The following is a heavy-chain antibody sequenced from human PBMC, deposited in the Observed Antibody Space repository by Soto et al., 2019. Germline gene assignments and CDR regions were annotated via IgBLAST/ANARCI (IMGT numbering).Heavy chain of an antibody. CDR1: GGSISSGDYY. J-gene: IGHJ4*02. D-gene: IGHD3-22*01. CDR3: ARVVITDEDFDY. CDR2: IYYSGST. Sequence: PSETLSLTCTVSGGSISSGDYYWSWIRQPPGKGLEWIGYIYYSGSTYYNPSLKSRVTISVDTSKNQFSLKLSSVTAADTAVYYCARVVITDEDFDYWGQGTLVTVSS. V-gene: IGHV4-30-4*01.